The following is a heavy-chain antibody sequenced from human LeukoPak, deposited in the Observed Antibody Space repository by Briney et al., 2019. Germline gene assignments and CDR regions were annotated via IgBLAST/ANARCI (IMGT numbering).Heavy chain of an antibody. V-gene: IGHV3-23*01. CDR1: GFTFSSYA. CDR2: ITSGDST. Sequence: GGSLRLSCAVSGFTFSSYAMNWVRQAPGKGQEWVSVITSGDSTYYADSVKGRFTISRDNSKNTLYLQMNSLGAEDTAVYYCAKAPHGGNFYFDYWGQGTLVTVSS. J-gene: IGHJ4*02. CDR3: AKAPHGGNFYFDY. D-gene: IGHD4-23*01.